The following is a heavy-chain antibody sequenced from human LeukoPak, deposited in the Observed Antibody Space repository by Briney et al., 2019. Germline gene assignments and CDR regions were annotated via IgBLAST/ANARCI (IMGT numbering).Heavy chain of an antibody. CDR2: ISGSSTHI. D-gene: IGHD6-19*01. J-gene: IGHJ4*02. V-gene: IGHV3-21*01. CDR1: GFTFSSYA. CDR3: ARFETVAVKPIDC. Sequence: PGGSLRLSCAASGFTFSSYAMSWVRQAPGKGLEWVSSISGSSTHILYADSVKGRFTISRDDAKNSLYLQMSSLRAEDSAVYYCARFETVAVKPIDCWGQGALVTVSS.